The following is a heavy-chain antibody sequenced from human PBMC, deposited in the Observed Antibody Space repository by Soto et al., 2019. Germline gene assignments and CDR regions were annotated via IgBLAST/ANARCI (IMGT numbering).Heavy chain of an antibody. D-gene: IGHD3-10*01. V-gene: IGHV3-23*01. CDR3: AKGRGGSGSLTPRVDF. J-gene: IGHJ4*02. Sequence: EVQLLESGGGLVQPGGSLRLSCAASGFTFNNYAMTWVRQAPGKGLEWVSAISGGGETTSYADSVKGRFTVSRDGSKNTLYLQMNSLRAEDTALYYCAKGRGGSGSLTPRVDFWGQGTLVTVSS. CDR2: ISGGGETT. CDR1: GFTFNNYA.